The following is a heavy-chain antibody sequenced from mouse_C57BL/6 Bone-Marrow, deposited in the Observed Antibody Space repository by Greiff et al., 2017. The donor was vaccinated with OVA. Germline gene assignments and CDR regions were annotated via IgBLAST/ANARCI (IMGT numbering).Heavy chain of an antibody. CDR3: ARVVLRGVDY. CDR1: GFTFSSYA. CDR2: ISDGGGYT. V-gene: IGHV5-4*01. D-gene: IGHD1-1*01. Sequence: EVQLVESGGGLVKPGGSLKLSCAASGFTFSSYAMSWVRQTPEKRLEWVATISDGGGYTYYPANVKGRFTISRDNAKNNLYLQMSHLKSEDTAMYYCARVVLRGVDYWGQGTTLTVSS. J-gene: IGHJ2*01.